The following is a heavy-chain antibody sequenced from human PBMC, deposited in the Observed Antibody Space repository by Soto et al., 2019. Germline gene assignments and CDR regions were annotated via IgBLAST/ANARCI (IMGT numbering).Heavy chain of an antibody. Sequence: QVQLVESGGGVVQPGRSLRLSCAASGFTFSSYAMHWVRQAPGKGLEWVAVISYDGSNKYYADSVKGRFTISRDNSKNTLYLQMNSLRAEDTAVYYCARPNRHYYYYGMDFWGQGTTVTVSS. D-gene: IGHD7-27*01. CDR3: ARPNRHYYYYGMDF. J-gene: IGHJ6*02. CDR1: GFTFSSYA. CDR2: ISYDGSNK. V-gene: IGHV3-30-3*01.